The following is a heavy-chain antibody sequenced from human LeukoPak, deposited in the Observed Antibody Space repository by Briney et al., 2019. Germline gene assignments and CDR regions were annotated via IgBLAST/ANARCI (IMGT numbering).Heavy chain of an antibody. CDR2: ISSSSSTI. V-gene: IGHV3-48*01. CDR3: ASGPGPADAFDI. Sequence: PGGSLRLSCAASGFTFNSYSMNWVRQAPGKGLEWVSYISSSSSTIYYADSVKGRFTISRDNAKNSLYLQMNSLRAEDTAVYYCASGPGPADAFDIWGQGTMVTVSS. D-gene: IGHD2-8*02. J-gene: IGHJ3*02. CDR1: GFTFNSYS.